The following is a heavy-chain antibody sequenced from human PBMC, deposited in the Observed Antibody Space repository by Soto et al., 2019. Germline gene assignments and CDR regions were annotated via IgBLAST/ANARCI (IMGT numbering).Heavy chain of an antibody. CDR2: INAGNGNT. J-gene: IGHJ6*02. CDR3: ASGCSGGSCYSGGYYYYGMDV. Sequence: GASVKVSCKASGYTFTSYGISWVRQAPGQGLEWMGWINAGNGNTKYSQKFQGRVTITRDTSASTAYMELSSLRSEDTAVYYCASGCSGGSCYSGGYYYYGMDVWGQGTTVTVSS. V-gene: IGHV1-3*01. D-gene: IGHD2-15*01. CDR1: GYTFTSYG.